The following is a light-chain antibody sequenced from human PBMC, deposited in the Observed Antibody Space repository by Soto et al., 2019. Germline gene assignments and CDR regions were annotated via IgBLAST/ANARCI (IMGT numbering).Light chain of an antibody. V-gene: IGKV3-11*01. CDR1: QSVSSY. CDR2: DAS. Sequence: DIVLTQSPGTLSLSPGERATLSCRASQSVSSYLAWYQQKPGQAPRLLIYDASNRATGIPARFSGSGSGTDFTLTISSLEPEDFAVYYCQQRSNWPPLTCGGGTKGDIK. CDR3: QQRSNWPPLT. J-gene: IGKJ4*01.